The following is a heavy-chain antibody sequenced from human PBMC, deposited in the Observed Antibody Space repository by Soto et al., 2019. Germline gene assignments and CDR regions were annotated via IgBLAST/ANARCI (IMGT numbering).Heavy chain of an antibody. CDR3: ARGGVDIVVVPAALDY. V-gene: IGHV1-2*02. CDR1: GYTFTGYY. CDR2: INPNSGGT. J-gene: IGHJ4*02. D-gene: IGHD2-2*01. Sequence: ASVKVSCKASGYTFTGYYMHWVGQAPGQGLEWMGWINPNSGGTNYAQKFQGRVTMTRDTSISTAYMELSRLRSDDTAVYYCARGGVDIVVVPAALDYWGQGTLVTVSS.